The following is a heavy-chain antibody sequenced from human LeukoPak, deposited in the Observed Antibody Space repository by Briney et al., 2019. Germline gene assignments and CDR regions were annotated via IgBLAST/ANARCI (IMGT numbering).Heavy chain of an antibody. Sequence: SETLSLTCTVSRGSFTTYYWSWIRQPPGKALEWIGYIYYSGSTNYNPSLKSRVTISVDTSKNQFSLKLSSVTAADTAVYYCARDLLYCSGGSCYNWFDPWGQGTLVTVSS. J-gene: IGHJ5*02. D-gene: IGHD2-15*01. CDR1: RGSFTTYY. CDR2: IYYSGST. CDR3: ARDLLYCSGGSCYNWFDP. V-gene: IGHV4-59*01.